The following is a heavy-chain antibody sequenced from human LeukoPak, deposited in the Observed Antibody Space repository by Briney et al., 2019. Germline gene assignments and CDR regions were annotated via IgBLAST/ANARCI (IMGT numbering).Heavy chain of an antibody. CDR3: AKVMLAVDGHPLDY. D-gene: IGHD6-19*01. CDR1: GFTFSSYA. CDR2: ISGSGGST. V-gene: IGHV3-23*01. Sequence: PGGSLRLSCAASGFTFSSYAMSWVRQAPGKGLEWVSAISGSGGSTYYADSVKGRFTISRDNSKNTLYLQMNSLRAEDTAVYYCAKVMLAVDGHPLDYWGQGTLVTVSS. J-gene: IGHJ4*02.